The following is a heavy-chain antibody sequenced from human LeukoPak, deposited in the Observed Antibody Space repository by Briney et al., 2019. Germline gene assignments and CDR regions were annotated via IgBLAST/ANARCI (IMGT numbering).Heavy chain of an antibody. D-gene: IGHD5-18*01. CDR2: INHSGST. Sequence: PSETLSLTCAVYGGSFSGYYWSWIRQPPGKGLEWIGEINHSGSTNYNPSLKSRVTISVDTSKNQFSLKLSSVTAADTAVYYCARVLTPGYRYGYDYWGQGTLVTVSS. V-gene: IGHV4-34*01. CDR1: GGSFSGYY. CDR3: ARVLTPGYRYGYDY. J-gene: IGHJ4*02.